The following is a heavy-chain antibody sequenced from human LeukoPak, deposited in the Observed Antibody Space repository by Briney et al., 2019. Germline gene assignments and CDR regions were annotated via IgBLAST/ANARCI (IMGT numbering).Heavy chain of an antibody. V-gene: IGHV3-30*02. D-gene: IGHD2-21*02. Sequence: GGSLRLSCAASGFTFSSYGMHWVRQAPGKGLEWVAFIRYDGSNKYYADSVKGRFTISRDNSENTLYLQMNSLRAEDTAVYYCAKDTYCGGDCYSTWPHYYYYYMDVWGKGTTVTVSS. CDR2: IRYDGSNK. CDR1: GFTFSSYG. J-gene: IGHJ6*03. CDR3: AKDTYCGGDCYSTWPHYYYYYMDV.